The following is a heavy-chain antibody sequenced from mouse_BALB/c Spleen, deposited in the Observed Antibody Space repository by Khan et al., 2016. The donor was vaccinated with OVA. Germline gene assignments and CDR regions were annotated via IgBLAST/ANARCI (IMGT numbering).Heavy chain of an antibody. V-gene: IGHV1-53*01. CDR3: TRGGFGGFAA. CDR1: GYTFTSYY. J-gene: IGHJ3*01. CDR2: INPSNGDT. Sequence: QMQLQQPGAELVKPGASVKLSCKASGYTFTSYYMYWVKQRPGQGLEWIGDINPSNGDTYFNEKFKNKATLTVDKSSSTTYMQLSSLTSEDSAVYYCTRGGFGGFAAWGQGTLDTVSA. D-gene: IGHD3-1*01.